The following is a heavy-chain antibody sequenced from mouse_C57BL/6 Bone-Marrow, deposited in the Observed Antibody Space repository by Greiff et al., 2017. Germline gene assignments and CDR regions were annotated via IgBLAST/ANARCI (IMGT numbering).Heavy chain of an antibody. CDR3: ARRTTVVAHWYFDV. V-gene: IGHV1-64*01. J-gene: IGHJ1*03. Sequence: QVQLQQPGAELVKPGASVKLSCKASGYTFTSYWMHWVKQRPGQGLEWIGMIHPNSGSTNYNEKFKSKATLTVDKCSSTAYMQRSSLTSEDSAVYYCARRTTVVAHWYFDVWGTGTTVTVSS. CDR1: GYTFTSYW. D-gene: IGHD1-1*01. CDR2: IHPNSGST.